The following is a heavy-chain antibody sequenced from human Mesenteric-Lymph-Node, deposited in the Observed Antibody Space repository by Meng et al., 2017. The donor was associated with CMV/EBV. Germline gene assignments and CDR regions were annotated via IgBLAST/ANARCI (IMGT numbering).Heavy chain of an antibody. V-gene: IGHV3-73*01. CDR3: AKDSSYYDILTGWSSGEEVYFDY. CDR2: IRSKANSYAT. Sequence: HWVRQASGRGLEWVGRIRSKANSYATAYAASVKGRFTISRDDSKNTAYLQMNSLRAEDTAVYYCAKDSSYYDILTGWSSGEEVYFDYWGQGTLVTVSS. J-gene: IGHJ4*02. D-gene: IGHD3-9*01.